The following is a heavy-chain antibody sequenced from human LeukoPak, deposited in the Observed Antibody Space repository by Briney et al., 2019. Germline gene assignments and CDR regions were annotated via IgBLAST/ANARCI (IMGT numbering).Heavy chain of an antibody. D-gene: IGHD3-9*01. J-gene: IGHJ3*02. V-gene: IGHV4-34*01. CDR3: ARHGGALRYFDWSWDAFDI. Sequence: SETLSLTCAVYGGSFSGYYWSWIRQPPGKGLEWIGEINHSGSTNYNPSLKSRVTISVDTSKNQFSLKLSSVTAADTAVYYCARHGGALRYFDWSWDAFDIWGQGTMVTVSS. CDR1: GGSFSGYY. CDR2: INHSGST.